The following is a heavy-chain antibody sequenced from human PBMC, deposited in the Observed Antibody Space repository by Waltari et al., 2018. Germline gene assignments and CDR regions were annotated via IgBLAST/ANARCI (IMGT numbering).Heavy chain of an antibody. V-gene: IGHV4-59*01. Sequence: QVQLQESGPGLVKPSETLSLTCTVSGGSISSYYWSWIRQPPGKGLEWIGYIYYSGSTNYNPSLKSRVTISVDTSKNQCSLKLSSVTAADTAVYYCARAPRYRGASDVWGKGTTVTVSS. J-gene: IGHJ6*04. CDR3: ARAPRYRGASDV. CDR1: GGSISSYY. D-gene: IGHD2-15*01. CDR2: IYYSGST.